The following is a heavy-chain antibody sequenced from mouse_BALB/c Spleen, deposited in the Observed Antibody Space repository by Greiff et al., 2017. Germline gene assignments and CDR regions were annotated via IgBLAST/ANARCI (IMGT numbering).Heavy chain of an antibody. D-gene: IGHD1-1*01. J-gene: IGHJ4*01. CDR2: IWGDGST. Sequence: VQLQESGPGLVAPSQSLSITCTVSGFSLTGYGVNWVRQPPGKGLEWLGMIWGDGSTDYYSALKSRLSISKDNSKSQVFLKMNSLQTDDTARYYCARDGSGYRYYAMDYWGQGTAVTVSA. CDR3: ARDGSGYRYYAMDY. CDR1: GFSLTGYG. V-gene: IGHV2-6-7*02.